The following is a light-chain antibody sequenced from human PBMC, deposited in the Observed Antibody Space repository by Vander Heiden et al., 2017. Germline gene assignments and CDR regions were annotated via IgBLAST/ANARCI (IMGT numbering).Light chain of an antibody. CDR2: GAY. CDR1: QGIRND. J-gene: IGKJ1*01. Sequence: IQMTPSPSSLSASVGDRVTITCRASQGIRNDLGWYQQTPGKAPKRLIHGAYNLQSGVPSRFSGSGSGTQFTLTISSLQPEDFAIYYCRQHYCYPSTFGPGTKVEIK. V-gene: IGKV1-17*01. CDR3: RQHYCYPST.